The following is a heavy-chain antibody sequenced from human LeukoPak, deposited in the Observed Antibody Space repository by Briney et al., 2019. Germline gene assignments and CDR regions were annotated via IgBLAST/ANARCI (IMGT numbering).Heavy chain of an antibody. Sequence: SVKVSCKASGGTFSSYAISWVRQAPGQGLEWMGGIIPIFGTANYAQKFQGRVTITADESTSTAYMELSSLRSEDTAVCYCARGMYCSSTSCPTEYFQHWGQGTLVTVSS. D-gene: IGHD2-2*01. CDR1: GGTFSSYA. V-gene: IGHV1-69*13. CDR3: ARGMYCSSTSCPTEYFQH. CDR2: IIPIFGTA. J-gene: IGHJ1*01.